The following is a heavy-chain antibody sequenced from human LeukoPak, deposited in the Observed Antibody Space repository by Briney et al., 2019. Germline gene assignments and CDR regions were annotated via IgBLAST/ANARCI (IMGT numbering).Heavy chain of an antibody. D-gene: IGHD4-17*01. V-gene: IGHV3-53*01. J-gene: IGHJ6*03. Sequence: GGSLRLSCAASGFAVSSNYMSWGRQAPGKGLEWVSVIYSGGTTYYADHVRGRFTISRDNSKNTLYLQMNSLRAEDTAVYYCARYGDYDYYYMDVWGKGTTVTVSS. CDR3: ARYGDYDYYYMDV. CDR1: GFAVSSNY. CDR2: IYSGGTT.